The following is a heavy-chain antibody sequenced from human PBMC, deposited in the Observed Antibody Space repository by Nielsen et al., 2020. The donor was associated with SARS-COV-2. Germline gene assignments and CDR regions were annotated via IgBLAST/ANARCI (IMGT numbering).Heavy chain of an antibody. CDR2: IDPDGSDK. CDR1: GFTFGSSW. CDR3: ARDWSRAFDV. V-gene: IGHV3-7*01. D-gene: IGHD2-8*02. Sequence: GESLKISCAASGFTFGSSWMSWVRQVPGKGLEWVADIDPDGSDKVYVDSVKGRFTISRDNAKKSMSLQMNNLRVEDTAVYYCARDWSRAFDVWGQGTMVTVSS. J-gene: IGHJ3*01.